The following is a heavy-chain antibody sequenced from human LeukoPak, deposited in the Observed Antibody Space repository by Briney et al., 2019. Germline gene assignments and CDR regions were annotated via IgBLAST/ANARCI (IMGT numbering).Heavy chain of an antibody. CDR1: GFTFNNYA. CDR2: ISGSGGST. D-gene: IGHD6-13*01. V-gene: IGHV3-23*01. J-gene: IGHJ4*02. CDR3: AKDISSSWYLGVGY. Sequence: QPGGSLRLSCAASGFTFNNYAMSWVRQAPGKGLEWVSAISGSGGSTYYADSVKGWFTISRDNSKNTLYLQMNSLRAEDTAVYYCAKDISSSWYLGVGYWGQGTLVTVSS.